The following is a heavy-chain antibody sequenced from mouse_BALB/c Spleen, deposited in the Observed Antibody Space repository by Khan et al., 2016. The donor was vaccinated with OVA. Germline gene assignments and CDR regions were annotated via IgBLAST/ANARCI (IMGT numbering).Heavy chain of an antibody. CDR3: APAGCGDYFDY. J-gene: IGHJ2*01. D-gene: IGHD1-1*02. CDR2: IDPANDNT. V-gene: IGHV14-3*02. CDR1: GFTFKDYR. Sequence: VQLQQSGAELVKPGASLKMSCTASGFTFKDYRMHWVKQRPEQGLEWIGRIDPANDNTKYNPRFQGKATITADTSSNTAYIHLSSLTSEDTAVYYCAPAGCGDYFDYWGQGTTLTVSS.